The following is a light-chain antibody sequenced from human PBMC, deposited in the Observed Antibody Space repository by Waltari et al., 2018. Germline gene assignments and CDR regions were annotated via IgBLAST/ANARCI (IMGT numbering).Light chain of an antibody. V-gene: IGLV3-21*04. CDR3: QVWDSSSDHWV. CDR1: HIGSKS. Sequence: SYVLNQPPSVSVAPGKTARITCGGNHIGSKSVHWYQQEPGQAPVLVIYYDSDRPSGIPERFSGSNSGNTATLTISRVEAGDEADYYCQVWDSSSDHWVFGGGTKLTVL. J-gene: IGLJ3*02. CDR2: YDS.